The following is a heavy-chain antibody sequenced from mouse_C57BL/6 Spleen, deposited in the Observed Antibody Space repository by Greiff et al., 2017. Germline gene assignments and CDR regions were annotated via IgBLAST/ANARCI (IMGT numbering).Heavy chain of an antibody. CDR1: GFTFTDYY. CDR2: IRNKANGYTT. V-gene: IGHV7-3*01. J-gene: IGHJ2*01. CDR3: ARYKITTVVAKYYFDY. D-gene: IGHD1-1*01. Sequence: EVKLMESGGGLVQPGGSLSLSCAASGFTFTDYYMSWVRQPPGKALEWLGFIRNKANGYTTEYSASVKGRFTISRDNSQSILYLQMNALRAEDSATYYCARYKITTVVAKYYFDYWGQGTTLTVSS.